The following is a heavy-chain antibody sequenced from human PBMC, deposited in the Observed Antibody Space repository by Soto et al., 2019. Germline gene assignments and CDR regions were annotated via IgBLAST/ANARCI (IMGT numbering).Heavy chain of an antibody. J-gene: IGHJ6*02. CDR1: GGSISSGGYY. Sequence: QVQLQESGPGLVKPSQTLSLTCTVSGGSISSGGYYWSWIRQHPGKGLEWIGYIYYSGSTYYNPSLKSRVTISVDTSKNQFSLKLSSVTAADTAVYYCARGDYYGSGSYPTYYGMDVWGQGTTVTVSS. CDR2: IYYSGST. D-gene: IGHD3-10*01. CDR3: ARGDYYGSGSYPTYYGMDV. V-gene: IGHV4-31*03.